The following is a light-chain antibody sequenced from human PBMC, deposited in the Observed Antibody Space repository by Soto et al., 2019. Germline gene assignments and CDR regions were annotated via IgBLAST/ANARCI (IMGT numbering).Light chain of an antibody. CDR2: GAS. J-gene: IGKJ2*01. V-gene: IGKV3-15*01. CDR3: QQYYNWPMYT. Sequence: EIVMTQSPVTLSVSPGERATLSCRASQSVSSNLAWYQQKPGQAPTLLIYGASARATGIPARFSGSGSGTEFTLTISSLQSEDFAVYYCQQYYNWPMYTFGLGTKLEI. CDR1: QSVSSN.